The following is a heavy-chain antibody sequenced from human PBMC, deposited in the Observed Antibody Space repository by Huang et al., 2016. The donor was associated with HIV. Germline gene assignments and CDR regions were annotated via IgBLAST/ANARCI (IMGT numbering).Heavy chain of an antibody. CDR1: GYSFAKYW. Sequence: EEQLVQSGAEVKKPGESLKFSCEGSGYSFAKYWVGWGRQMPWKGLESMGISYPDDSDTRYSPSFQGQVSISADKSISTAYLQGSSLKASDTAMYYCARLDTARNYYYYGLDVWGQGTSVIVSS. CDR3: ARLDTARNYYYYGLDV. D-gene: IGHD5-18*01. V-gene: IGHV5-51*01. CDR2: SYPDDSDT. J-gene: IGHJ6*02.